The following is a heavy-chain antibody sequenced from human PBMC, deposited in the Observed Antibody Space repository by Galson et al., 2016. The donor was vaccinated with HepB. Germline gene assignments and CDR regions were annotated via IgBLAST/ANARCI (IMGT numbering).Heavy chain of an antibody. CDR3: ARGIGVGAYYFDY. CDR1: GYTFTGYY. V-gene: IGHV1-2*04. CDR2: INPSSGGT. J-gene: IGHJ4*02. Sequence: SVTVSCKASGYTFTGYYMHWVRQAPGQGLEWMGWINPSSGGTNDAQKFQGWVTMTRDTSTSTAYMELSRLRSDDTAVYYCARGIGVGAYYFDYWAQGTLVTVSS. D-gene: IGHD1-26*01.